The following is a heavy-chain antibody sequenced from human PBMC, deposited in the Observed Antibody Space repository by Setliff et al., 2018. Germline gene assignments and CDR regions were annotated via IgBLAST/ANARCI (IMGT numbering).Heavy chain of an antibody. Sequence: PGESLKLSCATSGFTFREYSMAWVRKVPGKGLEWVASVIQGGQGGCAGSLRGRCSISRDNSKKTVLLQMSNLRAEDTATYYCAKDRVNDGFWDFDSWGSGIRVTSPQ. J-gene: IGHJ4*01. D-gene: IGHD2-21*01. CDR2: VIQGGQG. V-gene: IGHV3-23*01. CDR1: GFTFREYS. CDR3: AKDRVNDGFWDFDS.